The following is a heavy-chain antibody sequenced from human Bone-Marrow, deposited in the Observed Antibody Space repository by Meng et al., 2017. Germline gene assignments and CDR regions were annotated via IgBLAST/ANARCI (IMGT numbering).Heavy chain of an antibody. Sequence: AQPLQSGDEVKEPWASGKVSCESSGYPRSGDGFSWVRQAPGQGLEWLRCSNAYNGKTDYAQKFQGRITMTTDTFTNTAYMELRNLRSDDTAVYYCATRGNPYLNCWGQGTLVTVSS. J-gene: IGHJ4*02. CDR3: ATRGNPYLNC. CDR1: GYPRSGDG. CDR2: SNAYNGKT. V-gene: IGHV1-18*01.